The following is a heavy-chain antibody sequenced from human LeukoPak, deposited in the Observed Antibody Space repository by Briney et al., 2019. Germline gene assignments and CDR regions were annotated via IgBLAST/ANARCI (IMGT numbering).Heavy chain of an antibody. Sequence: GGSLRLSCAASGFIFSDYSMNWVRQAPGKGLEYVSFISSSSMYIFYADSVKGRFTTSRDNAENSLYLEMNSLRAEDTAVYYCARGLGLGSRILSYWGQGTLVTVPS. V-gene: IGHV3-21*01. D-gene: IGHD1-26*01. J-gene: IGHJ4*02. CDR1: GFIFSDYS. CDR2: ISSSSMYI. CDR3: ARGLGLGSRILSY.